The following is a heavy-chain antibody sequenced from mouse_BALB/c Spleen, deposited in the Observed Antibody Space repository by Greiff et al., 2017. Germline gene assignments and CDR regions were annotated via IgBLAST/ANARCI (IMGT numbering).Heavy chain of an antibody. Sequence: EVQVVESGGGLVQPGGSRKLSCAASGFTFSSFGMHWVRQAPEKGLEWVAYISSGSSTIYYADTVKGRFTISRDNPKNTLFLQMTSLRSEDTAMYYCARRDYAMDYWGQGTSVTVSS. CDR3: ARRDYAMDY. CDR1: GFTFSSFG. J-gene: IGHJ4*01. V-gene: IGHV5-17*02. CDR2: ISSGSSTI.